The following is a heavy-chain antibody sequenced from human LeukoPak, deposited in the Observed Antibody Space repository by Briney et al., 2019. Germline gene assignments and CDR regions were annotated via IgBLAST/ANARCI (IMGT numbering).Heavy chain of an antibody. V-gene: IGHV1-46*01. CDR1: GYTFTNYY. CDR3: AIVSPMTTVARGQGAFDI. Sequence: GASVKVSCKGFGYTFTNYYMRWVRQAPGQGPEWMGIVNPNDGSTTYAQKFQGRVTMTRDMSTNTVYMELSSLRSDDTAEYFCAIVSPMTTVARGQGAFDIWGQGTMVIVSA. CDR2: VNPNDGST. J-gene: IGHJ3*02. D-gene: IGHD4-23*01.